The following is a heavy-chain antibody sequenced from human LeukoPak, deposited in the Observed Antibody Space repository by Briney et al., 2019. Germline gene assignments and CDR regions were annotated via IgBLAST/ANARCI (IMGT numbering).Heavy chain of an antibody. J-gene: IGHJ4*02. V-gene: IGHV5-51*01. CDR3: ARHPYYDFWSGYRNPDY. CDR1: GYSFTSYW. Sequence: GESLKISCKGSGYSFTSYWIGWVRQMPGKGLEWMGIIYPGDSDTTYSPSFQGQVTISADKSISTAYLQWSSLKASDTAMYYCARHPYYDFWSGYRNPDYWGQGTLVTVSS. D-gene: IGHD3-3*01. CDR2: IYPGDSDT.